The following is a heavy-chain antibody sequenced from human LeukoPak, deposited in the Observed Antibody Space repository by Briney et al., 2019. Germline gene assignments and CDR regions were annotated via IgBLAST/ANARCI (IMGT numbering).Heavy chain of an antibody. CDR3: ARTLPAYCGGDCYSDAFDI. Sequence: SETLSLTCAVYGGSFSGYYWSWIRQPPGKGLEWIGEINHSGSTNYNPSFKSRVTISVDTSKNQFSLKLSSVTAADTAVYYCARTLPAYCGGDCYSDAFDIWGQGTMVTVSS. CDR2: INHSGST. V-gene: IGHV4-34*01. J-gene: IGHJ3*02. D-gene: IGHD2-21*02. CDR1: GGSFSGYY.